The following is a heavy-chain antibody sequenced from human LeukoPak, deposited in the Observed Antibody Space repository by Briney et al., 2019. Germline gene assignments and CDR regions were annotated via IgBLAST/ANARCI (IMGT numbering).Heavy chain of an antibody. CDR3: ARTTYDIVVVPAGSYYYMDV. D-gene: IGHD2-2*01. CDR1: GGSISSYY. Sequence: SETLSLTCTVSGGSISSYYWSWIRQPPGKGLEWIGYIYYSGSTNYNPSLKSRATISVDTSKNQFSLKLSSVTAADTAVYYCARTTYDIVVVPAGSYYYMDVWGKGTTVTVSS. CDR2: IYYSGST. V-gene: IGHV4-59*01. J-gene: IGHJ6*03.